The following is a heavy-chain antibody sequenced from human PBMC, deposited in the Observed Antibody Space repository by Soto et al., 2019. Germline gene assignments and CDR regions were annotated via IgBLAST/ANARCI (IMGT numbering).Heavy chain of an antibody. Sequence: QVPLVQSGAEVKKPGASVTVSCKTSGYTPTNYDIGWVRQAPGQGLEWMGWISAYNGNPNSAQKLQGSLTMTTDTSTRTAYMELRSLRSDDTAVYYCARALYRSGTYYAFDNWGQGTLVTVSS. V-gene: IGHV1-18*01. CDR2: ISAYNGNP. J-gene: IGHJ4*02. CDR1: GYTPTNYD. D-gene: IGHD1-26*01. CDR3: ARALYRSGTYYAFDN.